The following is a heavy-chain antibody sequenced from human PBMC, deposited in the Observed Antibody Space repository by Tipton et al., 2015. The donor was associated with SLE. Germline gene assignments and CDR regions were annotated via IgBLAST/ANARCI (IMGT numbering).Heavy chain of an antibody. V-gene: IGHV4-59*01. CDR3: ARETTEDTYYYYGMDV. J-gene: IGHJ6*02. Sequence: LRLSCTVSGGSISSYYWSWIRQPPGKGLEWIGYIYYSGSTNYNPSLKSRVTISVDTSKNQFSLNLSSVTAADTAVYYCARETTEDTYYYYGMDVWGQGTTVTVSS. CDR2: IYYSGST. CDR1: GGSISSYY. D-gene: IGHD1-1*01.